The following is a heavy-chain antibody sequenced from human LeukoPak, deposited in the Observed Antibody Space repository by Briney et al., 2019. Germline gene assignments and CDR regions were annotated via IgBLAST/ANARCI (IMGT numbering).Heavy chain of an antibody. J-gene: IGHJ4*02. CDR2: IYSGGST. D-gene: IGHD3-9*01. V-gene: IGHV3-66*01. CDR1: GFTFSSYS. CDR3: ASSSYDFLTGYYGLGY. Sequence: GGSLRLSCAASGFTFSSYSMNWVRQAPGKGLEWVSVIYSGGSTYYADSVKGRFTISRDNSKNTLYLQMNSLRAEDTAVYYCASSSYDFLTGYYGLGYWGQGTLVTVSS.